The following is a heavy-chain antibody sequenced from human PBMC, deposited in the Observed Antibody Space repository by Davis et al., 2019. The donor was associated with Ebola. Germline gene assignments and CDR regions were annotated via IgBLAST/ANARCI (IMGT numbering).Heavy chain of an antibody. J-gene: IGHJ6*02. CDR1: GFTFSSYG. CDR3: AKVSRTTVTTRGYYYYGMDV. CDR2: ISYDGSNK. Sequence: GGSLRLSCAASGFTFSSYGMHWVRQAPGKGLEWVAVISYDGSNKYYADSVKGRFTISRDNSNNTLYLQMNSLRGEDTAVYYCAKVSRTTVTTRGYYYYGMDVWGQGTTVTVSS. V-gene: IGHV3-30*18. D-gene: IGHD4-17*01.